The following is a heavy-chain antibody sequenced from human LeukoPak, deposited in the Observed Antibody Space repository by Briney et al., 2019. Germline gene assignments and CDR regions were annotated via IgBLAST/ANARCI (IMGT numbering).Heavy chain of an antibody. CDR3: AGSLGYCTSNVCYLKY. V-gene: IGHV1-18*01. D-gene: IGHD2-8*01. Sequence: ASVKVSCKASGYTFNSYGISWVRQAPGQGLEWMGWVSAYNGHTNYAQKFQDRVTMTTDTYTNTAYMELRSLRSDDTAVYYCAGSLGYCTSNVCYLKYWGQGTLVTVSS. J-gene: IGHJ4*02. CDR1: GYTFNSYG. CDR2: VSAYNGHT.